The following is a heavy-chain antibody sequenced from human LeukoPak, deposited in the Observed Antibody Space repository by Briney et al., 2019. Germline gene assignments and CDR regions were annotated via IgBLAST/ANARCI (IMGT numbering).Heavy chain of an antibody. CDR1: GGSISSGSCY. Sequence: SQTLSLTCTVSGGSISSGSCYWSWIRQPAGKGLEWIGRIYTSGSTNYNPSLKSRVTISVDMSKNQFSLKLSSVTAADTAVYYCARGSSSFVYWGQGTLVTVSS. CDR3: ARGSSSFVY. J-gene: IGHJ4*02. CDR2: IYTSGST. V-gene: IGHV4-61*02. D-gene: IGHD6-13*01.